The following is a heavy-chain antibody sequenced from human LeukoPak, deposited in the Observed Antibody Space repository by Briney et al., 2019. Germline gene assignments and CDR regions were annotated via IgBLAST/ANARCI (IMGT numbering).Heavy chain of an antibody. J-gene: IGHJ3*02. CDR3: ARILIAVAGTRAFDI. D-gene: IGHD6-19*01. CDR1: GGSISSGGYY. Sequence: SQTLSLTCTVSGGSISSGGYYWSWIRQRPGKGLEWIGYIYYSGSTYYNPSLKSRVTISVDTSKNQFSLKLSSVTAADTAVYYCARILIAVAGTRAFDIWGQGTMVTVSS. CDR2: IYYSGST. V-gene: IGHV4-31*03.